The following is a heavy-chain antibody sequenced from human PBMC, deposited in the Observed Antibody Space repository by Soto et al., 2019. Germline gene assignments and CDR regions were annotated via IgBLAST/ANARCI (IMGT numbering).Heavy chain of an antibody. V-gene: IGHV1-18*04. D-gene: IGHD2-2*02. J-gene: IGHJ6*02. CDR2: ISAYNGNT. CDR3: ARDRDTVVVPAAISNYYDGMDV. CDR1: GYTFTSYG. Sequence: ASVKVSCKASGYTFTSYGISWVRQAPGQGLEWMGWISAYNGNTNYAQKLQGRVTMTTDKSTSTAYMELRSLRSAETAVYYCARDRDTVVVPAAISNYYDGMDVWGQGTTVTVSS.